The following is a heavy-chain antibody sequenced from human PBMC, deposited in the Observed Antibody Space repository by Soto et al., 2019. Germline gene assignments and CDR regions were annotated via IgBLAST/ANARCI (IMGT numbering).Heavy chain of an antibody. D-gene: IGHD2-15*01. J-gene: IGHJ6*02. V-gene: IGHV4-59*01. CDR3: ARALRGVVVVAAREMDV. Sequence: PWETLSLTCSATGGSISSDYRSSIRQPPGQGLEWIGYIYYTGSNNYNPSLKSRVTISVDTSKNQFSLNLRSVTAADTAVYYCARALRGVVVVAAREMDVWGQGTTVTVSS. CDR1: GGSISSDY. CDR2: IYYTGSN.